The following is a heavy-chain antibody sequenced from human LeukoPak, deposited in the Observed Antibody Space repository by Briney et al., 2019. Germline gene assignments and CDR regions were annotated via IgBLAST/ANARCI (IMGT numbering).Heavy chain of an antibody. D-gene: IGHD3-3*01. Sequence: SETLSLTCTVSGGSISSGGYYWSWIRQPPGKGLEWIGYIYHSGSTYYNPSLKSRVTISVDRSKNQFSLKLSSVTAADTAVYYCARDPRWGSGYYLDYWGQGTLVTVSS. CDR3: ARDPRWGSGYYLDY. CDR1: GGSISSGGYY. V-gene: IGHV4-30-2*01. J-gene: IGHJ4*02. CDR2: IYHSGST.